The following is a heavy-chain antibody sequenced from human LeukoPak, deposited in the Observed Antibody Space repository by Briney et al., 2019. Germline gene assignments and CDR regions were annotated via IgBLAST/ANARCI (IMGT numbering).Heavy chain of an antibody. CDR2: ISAYNGNT. CDR1: GYTFTNYG. V-gene: IGHV1-18*01. CDR3: ARVGIGIAANKDV. D-gene: IGHD6-6*01. Sequence: ASVKVSCKASGYTFTNYGLSWVRQAPGQGLEWMGWISAYNGNTNYAQNLQGRVTMTTDTSTNTAYMELRSLRSDDTAVYYCARVGIGIAANKDVWGKGTTVTVSS. J-gene: IGHJ6*04.